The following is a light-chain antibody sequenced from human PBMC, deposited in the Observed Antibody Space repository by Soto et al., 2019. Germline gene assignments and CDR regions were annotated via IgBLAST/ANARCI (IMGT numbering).Light chain of an antibody. CDR1: QSIRGN. CDR3: QQYSDWPPEPT. V-gene: IGKV3D-15*01. Sequence: EIVMTQSPATLSVSPGERATLSCRASQSIRGNLAWYQQKPGRAPRLVIYAASISATGIPARFSGGGSGTEFTLTITSLQSEDFALYFCQQYSDWPPEPTFGGGTKVEMK. J-gene: IGKJ4*01. CDR2: AAS.